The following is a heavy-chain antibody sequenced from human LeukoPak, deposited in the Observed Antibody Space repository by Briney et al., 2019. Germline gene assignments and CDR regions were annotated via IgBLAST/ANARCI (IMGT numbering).Heavy chain of an antibody. CDR1: GLTFSGTW. J-gene: IGHJ4*02. Sequence: GGSLRLSCATSGLTFSGTWMTWVRHAPGKGLECVANIKPDGTQKYYLDSVKGRFTVSRDNAKNSLYLQMNSLRVEDTAIYFCASDLNGAGGWGQGTLVTVSS. CDR2: IKPDGTQK. V-gene: IGHV3-7*01. D-gene: IGHD4/OR15-4a*01. CDR3: ASDLNGAGG.